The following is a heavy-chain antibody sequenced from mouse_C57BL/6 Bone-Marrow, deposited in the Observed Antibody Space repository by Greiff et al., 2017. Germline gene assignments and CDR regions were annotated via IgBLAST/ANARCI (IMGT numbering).Heavy chain of an antibody. CDR2: IYPGSGST. CDR3: ARDYDYGFWFAY. D-gene: IGHD2-4*01. Sequence: VQLQQPGAELVKPGASVKMSCKASGYTFNSYWITWVKQRPGQGLEWIGDIYPGSGSTNYNEKFKSKATLSVDPSSSTAYMQLSSLTSEDSAVYYCARDYDYGFWFAYWGQGTLVTVSA. J-gene: IGHJ3*01. V-gene: IGHV1-55*01. CDR1: GYTFNSYW.